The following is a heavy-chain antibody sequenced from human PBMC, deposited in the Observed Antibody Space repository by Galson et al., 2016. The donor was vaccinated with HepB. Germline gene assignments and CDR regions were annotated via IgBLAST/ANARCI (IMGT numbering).Heavy chain of an antibody. CDR3: ARGHSSGWARYGMDV. CDR2: IIPIFGTA. V-gene: IGHV1-69*13. Sequence: SVKVSCKASGGAFSSYSISWVRHAPGQGLEWMGWIIPIFGTANYAQKFQGRVTITADESTRTAYMELSSLSSEDTAVYYCARGHSSGWARYGMDVWGQGTTVTVSS. J-gene: IGHJ6*02. D-gene: IGHD6-19*01. CDR1: GGAFSSYS.